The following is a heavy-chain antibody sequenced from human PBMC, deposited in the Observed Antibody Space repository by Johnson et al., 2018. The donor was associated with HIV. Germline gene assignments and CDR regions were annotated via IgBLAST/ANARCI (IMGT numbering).Heavy chain of an antibody. CDR3: AKSVVVVLVGDNDDAFDI. J-gene: IGHJ3*02. CDR2: IYSGGTT. D-gene: IGHD2-21*01. V-gene: IGHV3-66*03. Sequence: VQLVESGGDLIQPGGSLRLSCAASGFTVSSNYMTWVRQAPGKGLEWVSVIYSGGTTYYADSVKGRFTISRDNSKNTLYLQMNNLTSEDTAVYYCAKSVVVVLVGDNDDAFDIWGQGTMVTVSS. CDR1: GFTVSSNY.